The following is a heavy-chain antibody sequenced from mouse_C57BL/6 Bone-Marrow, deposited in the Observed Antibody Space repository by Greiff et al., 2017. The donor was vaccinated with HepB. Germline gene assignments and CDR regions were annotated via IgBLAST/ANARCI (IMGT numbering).Heavy chain of an antibody. V-gene: IGHV5-4*01. CDR2: ISDGGSYT. CDR3: ARDQGNYFFDY. D-gene: IGHD2-1*01. J-gene: IGHJ2*01. Sequence: EVQRVESGGGLVKPGGSLKLSCAASGFTFSSYAMSWVRQTPEKRLEWVATISDGGSYTYYPDNVKGRFTISRDNAKNNLYLQMSHLKSEDTAMYYCARDQGNYFFDYWGQVTTLTVSS. CDR1: GFTFSSYA.